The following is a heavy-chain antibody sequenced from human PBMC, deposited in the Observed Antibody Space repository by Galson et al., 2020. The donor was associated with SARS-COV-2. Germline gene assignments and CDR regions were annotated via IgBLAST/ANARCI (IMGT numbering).Heavy chain of an antibody. CDR2: IYYRGIT. J-gene: IGHJ4*02. V-gene: IGHV4-39*07. Sequence: TLSLTCTVSGGSISSSSYYWGWIRQPPGKGLEWIGSIYYRGITYYNPSLKSRVTLSVDTSKNQFSLKLSSVTAADTAVYYCARDTSTEHYFDYWGQGALVTVSS. CDR3: ARDTSTEHYFDY. CDR1: GGSISSSSYY. D-gene: IGHD2-2*01.